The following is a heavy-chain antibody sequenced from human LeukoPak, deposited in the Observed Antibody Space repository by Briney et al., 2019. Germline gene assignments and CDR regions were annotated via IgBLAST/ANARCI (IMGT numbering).Heavy chain of an antibody. D-gene: IGHD7-27*01. V-gene: IGHV3-21*01. CDR2: ISSSSSYI. J-gene: IGHJ6*04. CDR3: ARGGLGIGYYYYGMDV. CDR1: GFTFSSYS. Sequence: GGSLRLSCAASGFTFSSYSMNWVRQAPGKGLEWVSSISSSSSYIYYADSVKGRFTISRDNAKNSLYLQMNSLRAEDTAVYYCARGGLGIGYYYYGMDVWGKGTTVTASS.